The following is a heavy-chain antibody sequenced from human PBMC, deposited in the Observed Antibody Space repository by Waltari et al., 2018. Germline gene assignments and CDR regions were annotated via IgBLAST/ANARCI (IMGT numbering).Heavy chain of an antibody. CDR1: GFSFGTYA. D-gene: IGHD3-16*01. V-gene: IGHV3-23*04. CDR2: ISSDGGST. Sequence: EVQWVESGGGLVQRGGSLRLSCAASGFSFGTYAMDWVRQAPGKGLEWVSAISSDGGSTYYADSVKGRLTVSRDNSKNTLYLQIHNLRAEDTATYYCARSLASVDSSWGQGILVTVSP. J-gene: IGHJ5*02. CDR3: ARSLASVDSS.